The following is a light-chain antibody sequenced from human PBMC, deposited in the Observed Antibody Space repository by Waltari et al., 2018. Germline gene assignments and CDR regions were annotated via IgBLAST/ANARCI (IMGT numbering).Light chain of an antibody. V-gene: IGLV3-1*01. CDR2: QKG. CDR1: ELGIRF. Sequence: SYDLTQPPSVSVSPGQTASITCSGHELGIRFVCWYQQKPGQSPILGNYQKGRRPPGIPGRFSGSNSGNTATLTISGTQAVDEADYYCQAWDRGTWGVFGGGTRLTVL. J-gene: IGLJ3*02. CDR3: QAWDRGTWGV.